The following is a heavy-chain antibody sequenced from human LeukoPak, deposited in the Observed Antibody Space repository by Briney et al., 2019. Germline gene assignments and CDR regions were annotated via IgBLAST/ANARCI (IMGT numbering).Heavy chain of an antibody. CDR1: GGTFSSYA. J-gene: IGHJ4*02. CDR2: INPNSGGT. V-gene: IGHV1-2*06. CDR3: ASIAARTIHDY. D-gene: IGHD6-6*01. Sequence: EASVKVSCKASGGTFSSYAISWVRQAPGQGLEWMGRINPNSGGTNYAQKFQGRVTMTRDTSISTAYMELSRLRSDDTAVYYCASIAARTIHDYWGQGTLVTVSS.